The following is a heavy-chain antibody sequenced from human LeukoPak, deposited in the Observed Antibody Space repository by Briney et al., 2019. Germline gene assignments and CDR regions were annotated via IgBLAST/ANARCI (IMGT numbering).Heavy chain of an antibody. CDR2: ISYDGSDK. D-gene: IGHD6-19*01. CDR1: GFTFSSYA. Sequence: GGSLRLSCAASGFTFSSYAMHWVRQAPGKGLEWVAVISYDGSDKYYTDSVRGRFTISRDNSKNTLDLQMDSLRTEDTAVYYCAALGDSSGSPWGQGTLVTVPS. CDR3: AALGDSSGSP. V-gene: IGHV3-30-3*01. J-gene: IGHJ4*02.